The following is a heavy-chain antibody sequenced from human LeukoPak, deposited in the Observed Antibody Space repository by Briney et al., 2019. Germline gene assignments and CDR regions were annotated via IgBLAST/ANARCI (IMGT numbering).Heavy chain of an antibody. V-gene: IGHV1-24*01. CDR3: ATAVCGRCYWYAFDI. D-gene: IGHD2-2*01. CDR2: FDPEDGET. CDR1: GYTLTELS. J-gene: IGHJ3*02. Sequence: ASVKVSCKVSGYTLTELSMHWVRQAPGKGLEWMGGFDPEDGETIYAQKFQGRVTMTEDASTDTAYMELSSLRSEDTAVYYCATAVCGRCYWYAFDIWGQGTMVTVSS.